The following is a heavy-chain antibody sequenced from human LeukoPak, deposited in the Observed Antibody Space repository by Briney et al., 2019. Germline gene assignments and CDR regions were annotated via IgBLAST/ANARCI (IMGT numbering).Heavy chain of an antibody. D-gene: IGHD2-2*01. CDR1: GFTFDDYA. J-gene: IGHJ4*02. CDR3: AKGGVVIPARAPFDY. Sequence: PGGSLRLSCAASGFTFDDYAMHWVGQAPGMGLEWVSLMSGDGDSTYYADSVKGRFTISRDNSKNSLYLQMDSLRTEDTALYYCAKGGVVIPARAPFDYWGQGILVTVSS. CDR2: MSGDGDST. V-gene: IGHV3-43*02.